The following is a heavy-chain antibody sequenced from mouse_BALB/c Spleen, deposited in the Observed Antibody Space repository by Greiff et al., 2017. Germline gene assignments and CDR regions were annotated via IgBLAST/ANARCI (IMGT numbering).Heavy chain of an antibody. CDR2: SRNKANDYTT. Sequence: EVKLVESGGGLVQPGGSLRLSCATSGFTFSDFYMEWVRQPPGKRLEWIAASRNKANDYTTEYSASVKGRFIVSRDTSQSILYLQMNALRAEDTAIYYCARDASTYRYAYAMDYWGQGTSVTVSS. CDR3: ARDASTYRYAYAMDY. D-gene: IGHD2-14*01. J-gene: IGHJ4*01. V-gene: IGHV7-1*02. CDR1: GFTFSDFY.